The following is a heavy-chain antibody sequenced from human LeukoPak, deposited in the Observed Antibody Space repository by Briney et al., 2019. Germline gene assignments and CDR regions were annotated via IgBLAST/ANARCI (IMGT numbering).Heavy chain of an antibody. Sequence: EGSLRLSCAASGFTFSSYGMHWVRQAPGKGLEWVAFIRYDGSNKYYADSVKSRFTISRDNSKNTLYLQMNSLRAEDTAVYYCAKDRGYSGYDWDFDYWGQGTLVTVSS. CDR3: AKDRGYSGYDWDFDY. CDR2: IRYDGSNK. J-gene: IGHJ4*02. V-gene: IGHV3-30*02. D-gene: IGHD5-12*01. CDR1: GFTFSSYG.